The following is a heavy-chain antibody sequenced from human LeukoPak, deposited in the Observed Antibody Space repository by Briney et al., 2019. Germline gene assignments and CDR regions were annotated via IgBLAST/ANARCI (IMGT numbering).Heavy chain of an antibody. CDR3: ARGVLAGVLHGRPSFAY. J-gene: IGHJ4*02. V-gene: IGHV3-30*04. CDR1: GVIFSTYA. CDR2: ISHDGSLT. Sequence: PGGSLRLSCAASGVIFSTYALHSVRQAPGKGLEWVAVISHDGSLTYHADSVKGRFTISRDNSENTLYLQMNTLRTDDTAVYYCARGVLAGVLHGRPSFAYCGPGTLGTVSP. D-gene: IGHD2-8*01.